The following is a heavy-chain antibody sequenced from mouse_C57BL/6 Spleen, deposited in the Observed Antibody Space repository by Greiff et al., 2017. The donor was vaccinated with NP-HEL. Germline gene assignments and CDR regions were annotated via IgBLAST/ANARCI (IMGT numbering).Heavy chain of an antibody. CDR1: GYTFTSYW. CDR2: IDPSDSYT. Sequence: QVQLQQSGAELVKPGASVKLSCKASGYTFTSYWMQWVKQRPGQGLEWIGEIDPSDSYTNYNQKFKGKATLTVDTSSSTAYMQLSSLTSEDSAVYYCARWAYGKALYYAMDYWGQGTSVTVSS. D-gene: IGHD2-1*01. J-gene: IGHJ4*01. V-gene: IGHV1-50*01. CDR3: ARWAYGKALYYAMDY.